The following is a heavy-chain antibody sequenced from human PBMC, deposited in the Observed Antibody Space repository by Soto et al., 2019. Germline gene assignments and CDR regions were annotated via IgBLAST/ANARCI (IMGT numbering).Heavy chain of an antibody. J-gene: IGHJ3*01. CDR2: INAGNGNT. Sequence: QVQLVQSGAEVKKPGASVKVSCKASGYTFTSYAMHWVRQAPGQRLEWMGWINAGNGNTKYSQKFQGRVTITRDTSASTAYMELSSLRSEDTAVYYCARDRTAEYDYIWGTRGTDAFDLWGQGTMVTVSS. D-gene: IGHD3-16*01. CDR3: ARDRTAEYDYIWGTRGTDAFDL. V-gene: IGHV1-3*01. CDR1: GYTFTSYA.